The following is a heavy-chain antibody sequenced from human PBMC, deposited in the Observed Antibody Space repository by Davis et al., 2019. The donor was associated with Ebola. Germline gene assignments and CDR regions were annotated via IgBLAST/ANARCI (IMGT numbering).Heavy chain of an antibody. D-gene: IGHD4-11*01. CDR3: ARVDYSNHGACFDH. V-gene: IGHV3-66*02. CDR1: GITFRSYW. J-gene: IGHJ4*02. CDR2: IYKSGNA. Sequence: GESLKISCATSGITFRSYWMSWVRQAPGKGLEWVSVIYKSGNAYYPESLKGRFTVSRDESKNTLFLQVKSPRTEDTAMYYCARVDYSNHGACFDHWGQGSLVTVSS.